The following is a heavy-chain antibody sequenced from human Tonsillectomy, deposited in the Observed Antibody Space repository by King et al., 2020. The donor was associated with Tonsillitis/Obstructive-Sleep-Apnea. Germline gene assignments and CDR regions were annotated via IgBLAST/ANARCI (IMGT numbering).Heavy chain of an antibody. Sequence: TLKESGPALVKPTQTLTLTCTFSGFSLSTSGMCVSWIRQPPGKALEWLALIDWDDDKYYSTSLKTRLTISKDTSKNQVVLTMTNMDPVDTATYYYARTIVVVPAAPGYYYYYYMDVWGKGTTVTVSS. J-gene: IGHJ6*03. CDR3: ARTIVVVPAAPGYYYYYYMDV. CDR1: GFSLSTSGMC. V-gene: IGHV2-70*01. CDR2: IDWDDDK. D-gene: IGHD2-2*01.